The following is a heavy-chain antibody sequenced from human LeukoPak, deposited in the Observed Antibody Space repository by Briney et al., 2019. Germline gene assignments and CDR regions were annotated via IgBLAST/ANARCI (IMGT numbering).Heavy chain of an antibody. V-gene: IGHV4-39*01. J-gene: IGHJ4*02. Sequence: SETLSLTCTVSGGSISSSNYHWVWIRQPPGKGLDWIGSIYYSGSTYHNPSLKSRVTISVDTSMHQFSLKLSSVTAADTAVYYCARGRVAAAGYRKDKPYYFDYWGQGTLVTVSS. CDR2: IYYSGST. D-gene: IGHD6-13*01. CDR1: GGSISSSNYH. CDR3: ARGRVAAAGYRKDKPYYFDY.